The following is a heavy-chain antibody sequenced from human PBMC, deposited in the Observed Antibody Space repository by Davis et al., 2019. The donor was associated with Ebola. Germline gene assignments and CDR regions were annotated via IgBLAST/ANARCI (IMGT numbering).Heavy chain of an antibody. Sequence: ASVKVSCKASGYSFSTFTTYAIHWVRQTPGQGLEWMGWMNPNSGNTGYAQKFQGRVTVTTDTSTTTAYMEMRSLRFDDTAVYFCASARHFEPWSAYPPGSTGMDVWGQGTTVTVSS. CDR1: GYSFSTFTTYA. CDR2: MNPNSGNT. J-gene: IGHJ6*02. D-gene: IGHD3-3*01. CDR3: ASARHFEPWSAYPPGSTGMDV. V-gene: IGHV1-8*01.